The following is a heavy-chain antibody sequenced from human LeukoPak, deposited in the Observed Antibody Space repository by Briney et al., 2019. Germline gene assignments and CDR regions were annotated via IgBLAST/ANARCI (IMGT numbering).Heavy chain of an antibody. V-gene: IGHV1-18*01. D-gene: IGHD1-26*01. CDR1: GYTFTIYS. Sequence: ASVKVSSKTSGYTFTIYSVTWVRQAPGQGLGWMRGISSYNGNTNYAQKLQGRATMTTDTSTTTAYMELRRLTSDDTAEYYCARYRGDTATRGPYFDYWGQGTLVTVSS. CDR3: ARYRGDTATRGPYFDY. J-gene: IGHJ4*02. CDR2: ISSYNGNT.